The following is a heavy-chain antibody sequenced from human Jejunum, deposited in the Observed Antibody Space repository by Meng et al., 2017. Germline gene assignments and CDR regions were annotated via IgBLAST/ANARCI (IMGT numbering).Heavy chain of an antibody. CDR2: IQNSGIT. Sequence: SETLSLTRIVSGGSTSGYYWSWIRQSPGKGVEWISYIQNSGITKYNPSLKSRVTSAVDTSRNQCSLRLTSVTAADTAVYYCARDGLDGQWLVPGYWGQGTLVTVSS. CDR1: GGSTSGYY. D-gene: IGHD6-19*01. J-gene: IGHJ4*02. V-gene: IGHV4-59*01. CDR3: ARDGLDGQWLVPGY.